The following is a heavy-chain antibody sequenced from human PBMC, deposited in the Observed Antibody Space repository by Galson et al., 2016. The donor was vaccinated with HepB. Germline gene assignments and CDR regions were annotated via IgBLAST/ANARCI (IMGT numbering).Heavy chain of an antibody. Sequence: SVKVSCKASGYTFTSYGIGWVRQAPGQGLEWMGWNSGYNGYTDSAQKLQGGATMTTDTSTGTAYMELSSLRSDDTAAYFCARSGDGNWFESWGQGTLVTVSS. CDR1: GYTFTSYG. D-gene: IGHD2-21*02. CDR3: ARSGDGNWFES. J-gene: IGHJ5*01. V-gene: IGHV1-18*04. CDR2: NSGYNGYT.